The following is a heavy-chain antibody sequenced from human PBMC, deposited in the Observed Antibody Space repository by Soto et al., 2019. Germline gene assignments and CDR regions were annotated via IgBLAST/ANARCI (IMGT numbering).Heavy chain of an antibody. V-gene: IGHV4-59*01. J-gene: IGHJ4*02. D-gene: IGHD7-27*01. CDR1: GGSISSYY. Sequence: SETLSLTCTVSGGSISSYYWSWIRQPPGKGLEWIGYIYYSGSTNYNPSLKSRVTISVDTSKNQFSLKLSSVTAADTAVYYCARLLARTGEFRDWGQGTLVTVSS. CDR3: ARLLARTGEFRD. CDR2: IYYSGST.